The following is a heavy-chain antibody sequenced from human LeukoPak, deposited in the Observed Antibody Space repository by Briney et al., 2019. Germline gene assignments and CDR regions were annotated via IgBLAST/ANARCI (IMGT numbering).Heavy chain of an antibody. CDR2: INLSGST. Sequence: PPETLCLTCAVSGGSFSGYYWSCIRQPPGKGLEWIGEINLSGSTKYNPSLQSRVTISADTFKNQFALKLSSVTAANTAVYYGARVARGVEVVTMGSFDYWGQGTLVTVSS. CDR3: ARVARGVEVVTMGSFDY. J-gene: IGHJ4*02. V-gene: IGHV4-34*01. CDR1: GGSFSGYY. D-gene: IGHD4-4*01.